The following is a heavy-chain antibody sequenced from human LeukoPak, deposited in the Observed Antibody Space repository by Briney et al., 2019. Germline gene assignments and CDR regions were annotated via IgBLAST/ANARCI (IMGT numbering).Heavy chain of an antibody. D-gene: IGHD3-22*01. CDR3: ARLLDNDSSGDPDTFDM. Sequence: SETLSLTCAVSGGFSICGQYWSWIRQPPGKGLDWIGYIYYSGKTYYSPSLNSRVTISVDTSKNHFSLRLTSVTTADTAVYYCARLLDNDSSGDPDTFDMWGQGTMVTVSS. J-gene: IGHJ3*02. CDR2: IYYSGKT. CDR1: GGFSICGQY. V-gene: IGHV4-59*11.